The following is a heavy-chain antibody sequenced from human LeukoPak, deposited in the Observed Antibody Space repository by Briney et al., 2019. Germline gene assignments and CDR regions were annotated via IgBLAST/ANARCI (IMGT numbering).Heavy chain of an antibody. CDR3: ARQSEDQGDY. Sequence: KPSETLSLTCTVSGASITSYYWSWIRQPPGKGLEWIGYIYYSGSTNYNPSLKSRVTISVDTSKNQFSLKLSSVTAADTAVYYCARQSEDQGDYWGQGTLVTVSS. CDR2: IYYSGST. D-gene: IGHD2-15*01. V-gene: IGHV4-59*08. CDR1: GASITSYY. J-gene: IGHJ4*02.